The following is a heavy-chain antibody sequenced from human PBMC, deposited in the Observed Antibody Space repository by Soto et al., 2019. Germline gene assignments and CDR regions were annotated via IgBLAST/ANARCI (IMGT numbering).Heavy chain of an antibody. V-gene: IGHV3-30*03. Sequence: GGSLRLSCAASGFTFSSYGMHWVRQAPGKGLEWVAVISYDGSNKYYADSVKGRFTISRDNSKNTLYLQMNSLRAEDTAVYYCAREYYDILTGYISSSPFDYWGQGTLVTVSS. CDR2: ISYDGSNK. J-gene: IGHJ4*02. CDR1: GFTFSSYG. D-gene: IGHD3-9*01. CDR3: AREYYDILTGYISSSPFDY.